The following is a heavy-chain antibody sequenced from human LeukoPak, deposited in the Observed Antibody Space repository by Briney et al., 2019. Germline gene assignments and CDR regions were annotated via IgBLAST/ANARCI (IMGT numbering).Heavy chain of an antibody. Sequence: GGSLRLSCAASGFTFSSYAMSWVRQAPGKGLEWVSAISGSGGSTYYAASVKGRFTISRDNSKNTLYLQMNSLRAEDTAVYYCAKSLIQLPYYFDYWGQGTLVTVSS. CDR1: GFTFSSYA. V-gene: IGHV3-23*01. J-gene: IGHJ4*02. D-gene: IGHD5-18*01. CDR2: ISGSGGST. CDR3: AKSLIQLPYYFDY.